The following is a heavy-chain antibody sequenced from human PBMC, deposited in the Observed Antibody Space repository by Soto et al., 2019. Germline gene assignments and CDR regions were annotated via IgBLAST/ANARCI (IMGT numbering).Heavy chain of an antibody. CDR1: GGSISSYY. Sequence: PSETLSLTCTVSGGSISSYYWSWIRQPPGKGLEWIGYIYYSGSTNYNPSLKSRVTISVDTSKNQFSLKLSSVTAADTAVYYCARLAQNYDFWSGPPYYFDYWGQGTLVTVSS. V-gene: IGHV4-59*08. CDR3: ARLAQNYDFWSGPPYYFDY. J-gene: IGHJ4*02. CDR2: IYYSGST. D-gene: IGHD3-3*01.